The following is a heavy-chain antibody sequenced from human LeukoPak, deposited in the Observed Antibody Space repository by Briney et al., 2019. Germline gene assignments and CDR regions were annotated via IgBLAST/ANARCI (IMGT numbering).Heavy chain of an antibody. D-gene: IGHD6-13*01. V-gene: IGHV4-34*01. J-gene: IGHJ4*02. CDR1: GGSFSGYY. CDR2: INHSGST. CDR3: ARDPGYSKPVDY. Sequence: SETLSLTCAVYGGSFSGYYWSWIRQPPGKGLERIGEINHSGSTNYNPSLKSRVTISVDTSKNQFPLKLSSVTAADTAVYYCARDPGYSKPVDYWGQGTLVTVSS.